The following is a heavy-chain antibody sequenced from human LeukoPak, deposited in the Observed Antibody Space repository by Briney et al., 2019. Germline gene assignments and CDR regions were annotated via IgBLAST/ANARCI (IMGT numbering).Heavy chain of an antibody. CDR3: ARGMRDGYNSIFDY. J-gene: IGHJ4*02. D-gene: IGHD5-24*01. CDR1: GFTFSSCS. V-gene: IGHV3-48*02. Sequence: GGPLRLSCAASGFTFSSCSMNWVRQAPGKGLEWVSYIDSSSSTIYYADSVKGRFTIPRDNAKSSLYVQMNSLRDEDTAVYYCARGMRDGYNSIFDYWGRGGLV. CDR2: IDSSSSTI.